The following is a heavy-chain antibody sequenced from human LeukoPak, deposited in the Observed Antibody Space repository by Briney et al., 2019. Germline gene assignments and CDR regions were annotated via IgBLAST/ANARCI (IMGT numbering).Heavy chain of an antibody. D-gene: IGHD3-3*01. CDR3: ARGNYDFWSGYYGYYREV. CDR1: GYTFTSYY. Sequence: GASVKVSCKASGYTFTSYYMHWVRQAPGQGLEWMGIINPSGGSTSYAQKFQGRVTMTRDMSTSTVYMELSSLRSEDTAVYYCARGNYDFWSGYYGYYREVWGKGTTVTVSS. J-gene: IGHJ6*03. CDR2: INPSGGST. V-gene: IGHV1-46*01.